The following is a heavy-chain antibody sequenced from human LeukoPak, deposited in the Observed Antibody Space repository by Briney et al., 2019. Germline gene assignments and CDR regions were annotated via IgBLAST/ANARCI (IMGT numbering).Heavy chain of an antibody. Sequence: SETLSLTCTVSGGSISSSSYYWGWIRQPPGKGLEWIGSIYYSGSTYYNPSLKSRVTISVDTSKNQFSLKLSSVTAADTAVYYCTGKYYYDSSGYYYADYWGQGTLATVSS. D-gene: IGHD3-22*01. CDR2: IYYSGST. CDR3: TGKYYYDSSGYYYADY. J-gene: IGHJ4*02. V-gene: IGHV4-39*07. CDR1: GGSISSSSYY.